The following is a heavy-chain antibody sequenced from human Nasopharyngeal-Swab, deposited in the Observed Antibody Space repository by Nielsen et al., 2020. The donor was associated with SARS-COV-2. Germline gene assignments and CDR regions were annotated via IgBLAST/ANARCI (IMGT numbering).Heavy chain of an antibody. V-gene: IGHV3-30*18. CDR1: GFTFSSYG. J-gene: IGHJ4*02. CDR3: AKDRKAPLDY. Sequence: GGSLRLSCAASGFTFSSYGMHWVRQAPGKGLEWVAVISYDGSNKYYADPVKGRFTISRDNSKNTLYLQMNSLRAKDTAVYYCAKDRKAPLDYWGQGTLVTVSS. CDR2: ISYDGSNK.